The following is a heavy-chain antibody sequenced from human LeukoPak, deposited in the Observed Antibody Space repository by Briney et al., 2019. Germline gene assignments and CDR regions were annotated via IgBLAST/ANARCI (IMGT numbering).Heavy chain of an antibody. D-gene: IGHD1-1*01. Sequence: GGSLRLSCAASGFTFSSYGMHWVRQAPGKGLEWVGRIKSKTDGGTTDYAAPVKGRFTISRDDSKNTLYLQMNSLKTEDTAVYYCTTGTTSLLYYFDYWGQGTLVTVSS. CDR1: GFTFSSYG. CDR3: TTGTTSLLYYFDY. V-gene: IGHV3-15*01. J-gene: IGHJ4*02. CDR2: IKSKTDGGTT.